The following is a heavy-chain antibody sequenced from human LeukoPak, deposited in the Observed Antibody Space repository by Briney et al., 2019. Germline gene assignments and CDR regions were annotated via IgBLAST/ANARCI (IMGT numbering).Heavy chain of an antibody. V-gene: IGHV3-11*04. J-gene: IGHJ4*02. CDR2: ISSSGSTI. D-gene: IGHD3-16*02. CDR1: GFTFSDYY. CDR3: ARPFGGVIVIPSYFDY. Sequence: SCAASGFTFSDYYXSWIRQAPGKXLEXVSYISSSGSTIYYADSVKGRFTISRDNAKNSLYLQMNSLRAEDTAVYYCARPFGGVIVIPSYFDYWGQGTLVTVSS.